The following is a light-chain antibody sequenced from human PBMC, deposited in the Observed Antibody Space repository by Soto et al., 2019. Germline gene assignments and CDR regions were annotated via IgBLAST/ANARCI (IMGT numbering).Light chain of an antibody. V-gene: IGKV1-39*01. CDR2: AAS. J-gene: IGKJ1*01. Sequence: DIQMTQSPSSLSASVGDRVTITCRASQSISSYLNWYQQKPGKAPKLQIYAASSLQSGVPSRFSGSGSGTDFTLTISSLQPEDFATYYCQQSYSTPLAFGHGTKVEIK. CDR1: QSISSY. CDR3: QQSYSTPLA.